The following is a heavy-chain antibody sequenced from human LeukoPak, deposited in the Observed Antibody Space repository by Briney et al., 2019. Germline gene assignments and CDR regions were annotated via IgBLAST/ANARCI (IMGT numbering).Heavy chain of an antibody. D-gene: IGHD3-22*01. V-gene: IGHV3-33*06. CDR1: GFTFDDYG. CDR3: AKDYYDSSGNDAFDI. J-gene: IGHJ3*02. CDR2: IWYDGSNK. Sequence: TGGSLRLSCAASGFTFDDYGMSWVRQAPGKGLEWVAVIWYDGSNKYYADSVKGRFTISRDNSKNTLYLQMNSLRAEDTAVYYCAKDYYDSSGNDAFDIWGQGTMVTVSS.